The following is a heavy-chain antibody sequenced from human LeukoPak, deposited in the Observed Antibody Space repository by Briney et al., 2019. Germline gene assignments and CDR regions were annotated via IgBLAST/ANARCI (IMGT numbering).Heavy chain of an antibody. Sequence: ASETLSLTCAVYGGSFSGYYWSWIRQPPGKGLEWIGYIYYSGSTNYNPSLKSRVTISVDTSKNQFSLKLSSVTAADTAVYYCARDSLRFFDYWGQGTLVTVSS. CDR1: GGSFSGYY. D-gene: IGHD3-3*01. J-gene: IGHJ4*02. V-gene: IGHV4-59*01. CDR2: IYYSGST. CDR3: ARDSLRFFDY.